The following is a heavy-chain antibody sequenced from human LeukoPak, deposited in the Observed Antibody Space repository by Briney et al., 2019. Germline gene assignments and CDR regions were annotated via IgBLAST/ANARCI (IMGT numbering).Heavy chain of an antibody. D-gene: IGHD2-21*02. CDR3: ARPLARHCAFDI. CDR1: GDSISSYY. CDR2: IYYSGST. J-gene: IGHJ3*02. Sequence: SETLSLTCTVSGDSISSYYWSWIRQPPGKGLEWIGYIYYSGSTNYNPSLKSRVTISVDTSKNQFSLKLGSVTAADTAVYYCARPLARHCAFDIWGQGTMVTVSS. V-gene: IGHV4-59*08.